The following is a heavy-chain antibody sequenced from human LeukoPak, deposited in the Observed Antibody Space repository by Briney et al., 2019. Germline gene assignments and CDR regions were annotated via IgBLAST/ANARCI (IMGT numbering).Heavy chain of an antibody. V-gene: IGHV4-59*01. Sequence: PSETLSLTCTVSGASISSYYWSWIRQPPGKGLEWIGYIYYRWSTNYNPALKSRVTISVDTSKNQFSLRLSSATAADTAVYYCASGPYPAAGTDHQFDYWGQGSLVTVSS. CDR3: ASGPYPAAGTDHQFDY. J-gene: IGHJ4*02. CDR2: IYYRWST. CDR1: GASISSYY. D-gene: IGHD6-13*01.